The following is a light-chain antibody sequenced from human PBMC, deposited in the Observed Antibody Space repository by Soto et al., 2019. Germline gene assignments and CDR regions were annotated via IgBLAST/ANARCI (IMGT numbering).Light chain of an antibody. Sequence: EIVLTQSPATLCLSPGARATLSCRASQYINTRLAWYQHRPGQAPRILIYGASSRATGIPDRFSGSGSGTEFTLTMRSLQSEDFAVYYCQKYNNWPPITVGQGKRLVIK. CDR3: QKYNNWPPIT. CDR2: GAS. CDR1: QYINTR. J-gene: IGKJ5*01. V-gene: IGKV3D-15*01.